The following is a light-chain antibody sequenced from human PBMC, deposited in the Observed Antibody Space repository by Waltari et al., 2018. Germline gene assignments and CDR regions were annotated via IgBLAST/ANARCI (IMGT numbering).Light chain of an antibody. CDR1: SGHSSNV. J-gene: IGLJ3*02. Sequence: LVLTQLPSASAPLGASVKLTCTLSSGHSSNVVAWHQQQPEKGPRYLMKVNSDGSHRKGDDIPDRFSGSSSGAERYLTISSLQSEDEADYYCQTGGHGTWVFGGGTKLTVL. CDR2: VNSDGSH. CDR3: QTGGHGTWV. V-gene: IGLV4-69*01.